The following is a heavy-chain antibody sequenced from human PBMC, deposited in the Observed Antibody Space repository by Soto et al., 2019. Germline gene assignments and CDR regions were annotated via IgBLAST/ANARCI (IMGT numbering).Heavy chain of an antibody. CDR2: IGTAGDT. CDR1: GFTFSSYD. J-gene: IGHJ3*02. V-gene: IGHV3-13*01. CDR3: ARAPLPRGACDI. Sequence: GGSLRLSCAASGFTFSSYDMHWVRQATGKGLEWVSAIGTAGDTYYPGSVKGRFTISRENAKNSLYLQMNSLRAGDTAVYYCARAPLPRGACDIWGQGTMVTAS.